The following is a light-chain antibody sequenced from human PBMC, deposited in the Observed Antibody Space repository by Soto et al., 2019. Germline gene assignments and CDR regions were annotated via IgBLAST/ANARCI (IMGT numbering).Light chain of an antibody. J-gene: IGKJ5*01. Sequence: DIQMTQSQSSLSASLRDRVTITCRASRIIDTYVDWYQQKPGKAPDLLIYLASTLQVGVPSRFSGSGSGTDFTLTISGLQPEDFATYYCKHSYNTPITFGQGTRLEI. CDR2: LAS. CDR3: KHSYNTPIT. CDR1: RIIDTY. V-gene: IGKV1-39*01.